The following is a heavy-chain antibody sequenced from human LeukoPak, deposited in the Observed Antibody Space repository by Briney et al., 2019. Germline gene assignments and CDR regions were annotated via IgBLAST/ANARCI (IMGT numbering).Heavy chain of an antibody. CDR3: ARENYGSGSLGYYYYGMDV. D-gene: IGHD3-10*01. CDR2: ISYDGSNK. J-gene: IGHJ6*04. V-gene: IGHV3-30*04. Sequence: PGGSLRLSCAASGFTFSSYAMHWVRQAPGKGLEWVAVISYDGSNKYYADSVKGRFTISRDNSKNTLYLQMNSLRAEDTAVYYCARENYGSGSLGYYYYGMDVWGKGTTVTVSS. CDR1: GFTFSSYA.